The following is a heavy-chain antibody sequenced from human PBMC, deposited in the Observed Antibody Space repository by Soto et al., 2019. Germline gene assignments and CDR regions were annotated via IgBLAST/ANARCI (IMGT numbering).Heavy chain of an antibody. Sequence: AGGSLRLSCAVSGFTFSNYLMSWVRQAPGKGLEWVANIKKDGSEKYYVDSVKGRFIISRDNGKKSLYLQMNDLRAEDTAVYYCAAILGMDVWGQGTTVTVSS. V-gene: IGHV3-7*05. D-gene: IGHD3-3*02. J-gene: IGHJ6*02. CDR3: AAILGMDV. CDR2: IKKDGSEK. CDR1: GFTFSNYL.